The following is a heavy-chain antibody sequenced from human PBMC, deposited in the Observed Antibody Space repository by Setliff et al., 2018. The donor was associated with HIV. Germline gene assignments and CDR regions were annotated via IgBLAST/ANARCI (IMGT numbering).Heavy chain of an antibody. D-gene: IGHD3-3*01. V-gene: IGHV4-34*10. CDR2: SDHIGTT. CDR1: GGSFSGYY. CDR3: ARDYYNFQDM. J-gene: IGHJ3*02. Sequence: SETLSLTCAVYGGSFSGYYWSWIRQPPGKRLEWIGESDHIGTTNYNPSLKSRITISVDRSKNQFSLKLSSVTAADSAVYYCARDYYNFQDMWGQGTMVTVSS.